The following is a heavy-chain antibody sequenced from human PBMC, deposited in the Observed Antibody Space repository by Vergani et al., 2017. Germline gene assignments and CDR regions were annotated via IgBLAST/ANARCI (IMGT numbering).Heavy chain of an antibody. D-gene: IGHD3-10*01. Sequence: QVQLQESGPGLVKPSQSLSLTCTVSGGSISSGSYYWGWIRQPAGNGLEWIGRIYTSGSTNYNPSLKSRVTMSVDTSKNQFSLKLRSVTAADTAIYYCARIPMVRGPDYWGQGTLVTVSS. CDR3: ARIPMVRGPDY. J-gene: IGHJ4*02. CDR2: IYTSGST. CDR1: GGSISSGSYY. V-gene: IGHV4-61*02.